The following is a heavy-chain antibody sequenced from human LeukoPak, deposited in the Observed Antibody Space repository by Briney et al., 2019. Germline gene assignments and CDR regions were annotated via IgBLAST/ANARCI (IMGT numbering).Heavy chain of an antibody. CDR3: ARIYYYDSSGYSTIYWYFDL. CDR1: GGSISSYY. CDR2: IYYSGST. J-gene: IGHJ2*01. V-gene: IGHV4-59*08. Sequence: SETLSLTCTVSGGSISSYYWSWIRQPPGKGLEWIGYIYYSGSTNYNPSLKSRVTISVDTSKNQFSLKLSSVTAADTAVYYRARIYYYDSSGYSTIYWYFDLWGRGTLVTVSS. D-gene: IGHD3-22*01.